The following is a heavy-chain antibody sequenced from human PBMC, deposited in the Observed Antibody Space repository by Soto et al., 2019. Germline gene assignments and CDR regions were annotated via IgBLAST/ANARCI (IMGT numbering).Heavy chain of an antibody. Sequence: QVQLVESEGGVVQPGRSLRLSCAASGFTFSSYGMHWVRQAPGKGLEWVAVIWYDGSNKYYADSVKGRFTISRDNSKNTLYLQMNSLRAEDTAVYYCARELAYCGGDCYAPLGYWGQGTLVTVSS. CDR1: GFTFSSYG. J-gene: IGHJ4*02. D-gene: IGHD2-21*02. V-gene: IGHV3-33*01. CDR3: ARELAYCGGDCYAPLGY. CDR2: IWYDGSNK.